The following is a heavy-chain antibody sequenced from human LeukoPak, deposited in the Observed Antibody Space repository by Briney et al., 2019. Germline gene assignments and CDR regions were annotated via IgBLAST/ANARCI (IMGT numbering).Heavy chain of an antibody. CDR2: IIPILGIA. CDR1: GGTFSSYA. CDR3: ASGNYYGSGSYSYYFDY. V-gene: IGHV1-69*04. D-gene: IGHD3-10*01. J-gene: IGHJ4*02. Sequence: SVKVSCKASGGTFSSYAISWVRQAPGQGLEWMGRIIPILGIANYAQKFQGRVTITADKSTSTAYMELSSLRSEDTAVYYCASGNYYGSGSYSYYFDYWGQGALVSVSS.